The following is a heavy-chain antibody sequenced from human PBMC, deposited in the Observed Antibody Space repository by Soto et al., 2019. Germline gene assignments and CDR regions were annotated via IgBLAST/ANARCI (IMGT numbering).Heavy chain of an antibody. CDR1: GGSISSGDYY. CDR3: ARGHNIVVVPAATPFDY. Sequence: TSETLSLTCTVSGGSISSGDYYWSWIRQPPGKGLEWIGYIYYSGSTYYNPSLKSRVTISVDTSKNQFSLKLSSVTAADTAVYYCARGHNIVVVPAATPFDYWGQGTLVTVSS. D-gene: IGHD2-2*01. J-gene: IGHJ4*02. V-gene: IGHV4-30-4*01. CDR2: IYYSGST.